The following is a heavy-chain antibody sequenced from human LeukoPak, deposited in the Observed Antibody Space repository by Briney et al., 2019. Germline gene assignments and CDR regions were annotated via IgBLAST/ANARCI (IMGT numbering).Heavy chain of an antibody. V-gene: IGHV4-4*07. J-gene: IGHJ6*03. Sequence: PSETLSLTCTVSGGSISSYYWSWIRQPAGKGLEWIGRIYTSGSTNYNPSLKSRVTMSVDTSKNQFSLKLSSVTAADTAVYYCAREGTSSSGWLGYYYYYYMDVWGKGTTVTISS. CDR1: GGSISSYY. CDR3: AREGTSSSGWLGYYYYYYMDV. D-gene: IGHD6-19*01. CDR2: IYTSGST.